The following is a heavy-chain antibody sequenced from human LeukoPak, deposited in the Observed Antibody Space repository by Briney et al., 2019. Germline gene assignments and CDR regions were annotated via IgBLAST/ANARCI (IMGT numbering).Heavy chain of an antibody. CDR1: GASISHDYHF. J-gene: IGHJ1*01. Sequence: PSQTLSHTRTVTGASISHDYHFWSWTRHPPEKGLEFIGYIFHSGSTYYNAPLRSRVTISIDKSKSQFSLRLSSVTAADTAVYYCARLEGPGAGADCWGQGALVTVSS. D-gene: IGHD6-13*01. CDR2: IFHSGST. V-gene: IGHV4-30-4*01. CDR3: ARLEGPGAGADC.